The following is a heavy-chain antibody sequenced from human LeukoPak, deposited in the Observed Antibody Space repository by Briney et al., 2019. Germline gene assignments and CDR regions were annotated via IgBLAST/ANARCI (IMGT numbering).Heavy chain of an antibody. CDR2: IIPIFGTA. CDR3: ASHSSGWYGRFDP. Sequence: SVKVSCKASGGTFSGYAISWVRQAPGQGLEWMGGIIPIFGTANYAQKFQGRVTITTDESTSTAYMELSSLRSEDTAVYYCASHSSGWYGRFDPWGQGTLVTVSS. V-gene: IGHV1-69*05. D-gene: IGHD6-19*01. CDR1: GGTFSGYA. J-gene: IGHJ5*02.